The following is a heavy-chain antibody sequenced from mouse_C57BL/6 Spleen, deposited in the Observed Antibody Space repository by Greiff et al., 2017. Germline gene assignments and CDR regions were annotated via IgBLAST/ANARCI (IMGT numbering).Heavy chain of an antibody. D-gene: IGHD2-1*01. V-gene: IGHV5-4*01. CDR2: ISDGGSYT. Sequence: EVQLVESGGGLVKPGGSLKLSCAASGFTFSSYAMSWVRQTPEQRLEWVATISDGGSYTYYPDNVKGRFTISRDNAKNNLYLQMSHLKSEDTAMYYCARENGNEDAMDYWGQGTSVTVSS. CDR3: ARENGNEDAMDY. J-gene: IGHJ4*01. CDR1: GFTFSSYA.